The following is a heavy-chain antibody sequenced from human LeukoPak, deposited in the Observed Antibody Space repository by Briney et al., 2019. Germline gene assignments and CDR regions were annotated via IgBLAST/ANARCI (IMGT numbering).Heavy chain of an antibody. V-gene: IGHV4-34*01. J-gene: IGHJ4*02. Sequence: SETLSLTCAVYGGSFSGYYWSWIRQPPGKGLEWIGEINHSGSTNYNPSLKSRVTISVDTSKNQFSLKLSSVTAADTAVYYCARGDLGRNGPIPEYWGQGTLVTVSS. D-gene: IGHD2-8*01. CDR2: INHSGST. CDR1: GGSFSGYY. CDR3: ARGDLGRNGPIPEY.